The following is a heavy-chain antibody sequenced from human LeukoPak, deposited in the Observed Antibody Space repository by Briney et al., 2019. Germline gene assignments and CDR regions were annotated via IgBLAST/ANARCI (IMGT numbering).Heavy chain of an antibody. D-gene: IGHD1-26*01. CDR2: IKPDGRDK. CDR1: GLFFSTNW. CDR3: ASWEASTNY. Sequence: GGSLRLSCAASGLFFSTNWMSWARQAPGKGLEWVATIKPDGRDKYYVDSVKGRFTMSRDNGKNSVYLQMNSLRAEDTAVYYCASWEASTNYWGQGTLVTVSS. V-gene: IGHV3-7*01. J-gene: IGHJ4*02.